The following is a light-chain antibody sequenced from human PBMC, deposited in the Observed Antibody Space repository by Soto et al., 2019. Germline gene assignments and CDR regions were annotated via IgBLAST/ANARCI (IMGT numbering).Light chain of an antibody. CDR3: QQLNNYPLT. CDR1: QGISSY. CDR2: AAS. Sequence: DIQLTQSPSFLSASVGDRVTITCRASQGISSYLAWYQQKPGRAPNLLIYAASTLQSGVPSRFSGSGSGTEFTLTISSLQPEDFAVYYCQQLNNYPLTFGGGTKVEI. J-gene: IGKJ4*01. V-gene: IGKV1-9*01.